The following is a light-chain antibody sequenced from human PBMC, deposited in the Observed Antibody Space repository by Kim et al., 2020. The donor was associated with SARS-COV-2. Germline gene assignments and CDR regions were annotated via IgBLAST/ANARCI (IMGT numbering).Light chain of an antibody. CDR3: QQRSNWPPLYT. Sequence: SPGERATLSCRASQSVSSRLAWYQHKPGQAPSLLIYDASHRATGIPARFSGGGSGTDFTLTISSLEPDDFAVYYCQQRSNWPPLYTFGQGTKLEI. V-gene: IGKV3-11*01. J-gene: IGKJ2*01. CDR1: QSVSSR. CDR2: DAS.